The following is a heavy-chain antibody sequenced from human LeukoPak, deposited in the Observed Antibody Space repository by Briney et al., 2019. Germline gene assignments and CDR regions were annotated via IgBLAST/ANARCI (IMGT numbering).Heavy chain of an antibody. V-gene: IGHV3-30-3*01. CDR1: GFTFSSYA. Sequence: GGSLRLSCAASGFTFSSYAMHWVRQAPGKGLEWVAVISYDGSNKYYADSVKGRFTTSRDNSKNTLYLQMNSLRAEDTAVYYCARDPSGGWSYLGMDVWGQGTTVTVSS. CDR2: ISYDGSNK. CDR3: ARDPSGGWSYLGMDV. J-gene: IGHJ6*02. D-gene: IGHD6-19*01.